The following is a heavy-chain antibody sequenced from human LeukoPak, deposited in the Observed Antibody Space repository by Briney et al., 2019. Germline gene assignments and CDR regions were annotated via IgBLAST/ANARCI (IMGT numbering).Heavy chain of an antibody. D-gene: IGHD1-26*01. Sequence: GGSLRLSCAASGFSLRSSEMNWVRQAPGKGPEWVAHINSADNAEYYTDSVRGRFTMSRDNAKDLLYLQMNSLRDEDTAVYYCAKSLRSETGLYGAFDMWGQGTMVTVSS. J-gene: IGHJ3*02. CDR2: INSADNAE. V-gene: IGHV3-48*03. CDR1: GFSLRSSE. CDR3: AKSLRSETGLYGAFDM.